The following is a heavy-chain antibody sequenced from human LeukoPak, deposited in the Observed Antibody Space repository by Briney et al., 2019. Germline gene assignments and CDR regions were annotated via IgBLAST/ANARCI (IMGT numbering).Heavy chain of an antibody. Sequence: PGGSLRLSCAASGFTVSNIYMTWVRQAPGKGLEWVSVIYSGGDTYYAESVKGRFTISRDNSKNTLYLQMNSLRAEDTAVYYCARDGVYYHDSSGYSHFDYWGQGTLVTVSS. J-gene: IGHJ4*02. CDR2: IYSGGDT. D-gene: IGHD3-22*01. V-gene: IGHV3-66*02. CDR3: ARDGVYYHDSSGYSHFDY. CDR1: GFTVSNIY.